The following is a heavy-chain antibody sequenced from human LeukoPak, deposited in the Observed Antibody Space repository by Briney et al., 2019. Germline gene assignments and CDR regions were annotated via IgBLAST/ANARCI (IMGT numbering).Heavy chain of an antibody. CDR3: ARVYGSGYDFRGAFDI. D-gene: IGHD5-12*01. CDR2: IYHSGST. CDR1: GYSISTGYY. Sequence: PSETLSLTCTVSGYSISTGYYWGWIRQPPGKGLEWIGSIYHSGSTYSNPSLKSRVTISVDTSKNQFSLKVSSVTAADTAVYYCARVYGSGYDFRGAFDIWGQGTMVTVSS. V-gene: IGHV4-38-2*02. J-gene: IGHJ3*02.